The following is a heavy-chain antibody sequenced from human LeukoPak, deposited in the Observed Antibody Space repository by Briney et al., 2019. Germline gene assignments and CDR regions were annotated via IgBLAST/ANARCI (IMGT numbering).Heavy chain of an antibody. CDR1: GLTFSSYW. Sequence: GGSLRLSCAVSGLTFSSYWMNWVRQAPGKGLEWVASIKQDGGEKSYVDSVKGRFTISRDNAKNSLYLQMSSLRAEDTAVYYCARDGTAAGLYFDLWGQGTLVTVSS. CDR2: IKQDGGEK. D-gene: IGHD6-13*01. J-gene: IGHJ4*01. CDR3: ARDGTAAGLYFDL. V-gene: IGHV3-7*01.